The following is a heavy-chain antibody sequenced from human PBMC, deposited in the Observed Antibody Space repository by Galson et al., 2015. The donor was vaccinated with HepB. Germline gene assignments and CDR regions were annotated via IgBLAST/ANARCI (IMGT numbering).Heavy chain of an antibody. Sequence: SVKVSCKASGGTFSSYAISWVRQAPGQGLEWMGGIIPILGIANYAQKFQGRVTITADKSTSTAYMELSSLRSEDTAVYYCASLSSQSGIVVVPAAYYYYYMDVWGKGTTVTVSS. CDR2: IIPILGIA. J-gene: IGHJ6*03. CDR3: ASLSSQSGIVVVPAAYYYYYMDV. D-gene: IGHD2-2*01. V-gene: IGHV1-69*10. CDR1: GGTFSSYA.